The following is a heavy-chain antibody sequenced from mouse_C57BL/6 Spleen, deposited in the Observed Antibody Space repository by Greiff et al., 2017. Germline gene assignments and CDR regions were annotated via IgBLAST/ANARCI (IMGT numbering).Heavy chain of an antibody. D-gene: IGHD2-2*01. CDR2: IDPSDSYT. V-gene: IGHV1-50*01. CDR3: AAGGTMVTTWGY. J-gene: IGHJ2*01. Sequence: QVHVKQPGAELVKPGASVKLSCKASGYTFTSYWMQWVKQRPGQGLEWIGEIDPSDSYTNYNQKFKGKATLTVDTSSSTAYMQLSSLTSEDSAVYYCAAGGTMVTTWGYWGQGTTLTVSS. CDR1: GYTFTSYW.